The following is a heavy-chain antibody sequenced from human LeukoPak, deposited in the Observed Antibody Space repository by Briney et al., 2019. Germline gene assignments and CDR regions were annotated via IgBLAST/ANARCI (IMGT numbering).Heavy chain of an antibody. CDR3: AMGSSVAGTIFGY. D-gene: IGHD6-19*01. CDR2: IYGDYST. CDR1: GFTISTNY. Sequence: GGSLRLSCADSGFTISTNYMSCFRQAPGKGLEWVSVIYGDYSTYYADSVKGRFTISRDSSKNTLYLQMNSLRADDTAVYYCAMGSSVAGTIFGYWGQGTLVTVSS. V-gene: IGHV3-66*01. J-gene: IGHJ4*02.